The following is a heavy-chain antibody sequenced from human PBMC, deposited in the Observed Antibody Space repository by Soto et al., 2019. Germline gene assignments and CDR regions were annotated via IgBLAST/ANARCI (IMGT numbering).Heavy chain of an antibody. D-gene: IGHD3-22*01. V-gene: IGHV4-30-2*01. CDR2: MYHSGST. CDR3: ARESRSSRYDSSGYSQFWFFEL. J-gene: IGHJ2*01. Sequence: SETLSLTCAVSGGSISSGGYSWSWIRQPPGKGLEWIGYMYHSGSTYYNPSLKSRVTISVDWSKNQFALELSSVTAADTAVYYCARESRSSRYDSSGYSQFWFFELLGRGTLVT. CDR1: GGSISSGGYS.